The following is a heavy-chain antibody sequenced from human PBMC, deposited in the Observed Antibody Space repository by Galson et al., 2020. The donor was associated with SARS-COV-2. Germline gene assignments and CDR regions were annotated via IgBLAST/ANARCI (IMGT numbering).Heavy chain of an antibody. D-gene: IGHD7-27*01. V-gene: IGHV4-59*13. CDR3: AREVRGGELGFDY. CDR2: IYYSGST. CDR1: GGSISSYY. J-gene: IGHJ4*02. Sequence: SETLSLTCTVSGGSISSYYWSWIRQPPGKGLEWIGYIYYSGSTNYNPSLKSRVTISVDTSKNQFSLKLSSVTAADTAVYYCAREVRGGELGFDYWGQGTLVTVSS.